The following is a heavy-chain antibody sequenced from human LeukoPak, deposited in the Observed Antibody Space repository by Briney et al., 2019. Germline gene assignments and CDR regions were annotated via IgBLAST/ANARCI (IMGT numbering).Heavy chain of an antibody. CDR1: GGSISSSSYY. CDR3: ARERDFGVVQREKDAFDI. J-gene: IGHJ3*02. Sequence: KSSETLSLTCTVSGGSISSSSYYWGWIRQPPGKGLEWIGSIYYSGSTYYNPSLKSRVTISVDTSKNQFSLKLSSVTAADTAVYYCARERDFGVVQREKDAFDIWGQGTMVTVSS. D-gene: IGHD3-3*01. V-gene: IGHV4-39*07. CDR2: IYYSGST.